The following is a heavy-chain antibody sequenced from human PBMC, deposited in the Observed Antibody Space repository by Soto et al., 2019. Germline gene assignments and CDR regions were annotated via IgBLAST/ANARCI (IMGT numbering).Heavy chain of an antibody. V-gene: IGHV3-13*01. Sequence: GGSLRLSCAASGFTFSSYDMHWVRQATGKGLEWVSAIGTAGDTYYPGSVKGRFTISRENAKNSLYLQMNSLRAGDTAVYYCARGRCSSTSCRRWYYYYYMDVWGKGTTVTVSS. D-gene: IGHD2-2*01. J-gene: IGHJ6*03. CDR1: GFTFSSYD. CDR3: ARGRCSSTSCRRWYYYYYMDV. CDR2: IGTAGDT.